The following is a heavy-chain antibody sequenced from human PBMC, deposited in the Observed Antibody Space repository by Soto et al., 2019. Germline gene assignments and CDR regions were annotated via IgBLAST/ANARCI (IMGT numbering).Heavy chain of an antibody. V-gene: IGHV3-48*02. CDR3: ARVDGDYVPIDY. J-gene: IGHJ4*02. CDR2: ISSTNII. Sequence: EVQLVESGGDLVQPGGSLRLSCASSGFTFRSYSMNWVREAPGKGLEWISYISSTNIIHYADSVKGRFTISRDNAMNSLYLQMNSLRDEDTAVYYCARVDGDYVPIDYWGQGSLVTVSS. D-gene: IGHD4-17*01. CDR1: GFTFRSYS.